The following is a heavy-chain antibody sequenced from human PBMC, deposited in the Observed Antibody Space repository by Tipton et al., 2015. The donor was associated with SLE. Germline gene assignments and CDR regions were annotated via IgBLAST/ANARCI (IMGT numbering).Heavy chain of an antibody. D-gene: IGHD1-14*01. CDR2: IDYNRNT. CDR3: ARRNSFLPPDY. Sequence: TLSLTCTVSGGSVSISTSYWGWIRRPPGKGLEWIGNIDYNRNTYYKPSLKSRVTISVDTSKNQFSLEVTSVTAADTAVYYCARRNSFLPPDYWGQGTLVTVSS. J-gene: IGHJ4*02. V-gene: IGHV4-39*01. CDR1: GGSVSISTSY.